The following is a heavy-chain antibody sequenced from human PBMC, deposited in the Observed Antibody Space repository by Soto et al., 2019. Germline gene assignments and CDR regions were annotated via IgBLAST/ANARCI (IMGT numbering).Heavy chain of an antibody. Sequence: PGGSLRLSCAASGFTFSSYGMHWVRQAPGKGLEWVAVISYDGSNKYYADSVKGRFTISRDNSKNTLYLQMNSLRAEDTAVYYCAIGWDPYSRSWYEASFYYYYGMDVTGQLTTVTVSS. V-gene: IGHV3-30*03. D-gene: IGHD6-13*01. CDR2: ISYDGSNK. J-gene: IGHJ6*02. CDR1: GFTFSSYG. CDR3: AIGWDPYSRSWYEASFYYYYGMDV.